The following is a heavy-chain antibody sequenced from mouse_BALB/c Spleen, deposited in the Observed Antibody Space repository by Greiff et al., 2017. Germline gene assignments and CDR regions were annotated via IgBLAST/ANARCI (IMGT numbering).Heavy chain of an antibody. CDR2: IWRGGST. V-gene: IGHV2-5-1*01. D-gene: IGHD2-10*01. Sequence: VQLQQSGPSLVQPSQSLSITCTVSGFSLTSYGVHWVRQSPGKGLEWLGVIWRGGSTDYNAAFMSRLSITKDNSKSQVFFKMNSLQADDPAIYYCAKKEGPYYGLYYYAMDYWGQGTSVTVSS. J-gene: IGHJ4*01. CDR3: AKKEGPYYGLYYYAMDY. CDR1: GFSLTSYG.